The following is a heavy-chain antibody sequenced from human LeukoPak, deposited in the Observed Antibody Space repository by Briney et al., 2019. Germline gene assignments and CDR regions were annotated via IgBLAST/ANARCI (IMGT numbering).Heavy chain of an antibody. V-gene: IGHV3-48*03. CDR2: ISGSGSTI. CDR1: GFTFSSYE. D-gene: IGHD1-7*01. CDR3: AREGNYYFDY. Sequence: GGSLRLSRAASGFTFSSYEMHWVRQAPGKGLEWVSYISGSGSTIYYADSVKGRFTISRDNAKNSLILQMNSLRAEDTAVYYCAREGNYYFDYWGQGTLVTVSS. J-gene: IGHJ4*02.